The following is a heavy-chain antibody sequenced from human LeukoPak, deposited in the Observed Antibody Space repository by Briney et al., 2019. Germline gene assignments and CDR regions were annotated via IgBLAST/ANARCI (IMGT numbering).Heavy chain of an antibody. V-gene: IGHV3-23*01. CDR3: AKVVGYYYHSIDY. CDR2: ISGSGGST. J-gene: IGHJ4*02. Sequence: AGSLSLSCAASGFTFSSYAMSWVRQAPWKWLEWVSAISGSGGSTYYADSVKGRFTISRDNSKNTLYLPMNSLRAEDTAVYYCAKVVGYYYHSIDYGGQGTLVTVSS. D-gene: IGHD3-22*01. CDR1: GFTFSSYA.